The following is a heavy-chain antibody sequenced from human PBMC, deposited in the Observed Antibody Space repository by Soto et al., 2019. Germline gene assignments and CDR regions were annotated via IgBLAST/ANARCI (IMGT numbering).Heavy chain of an antibody. Sequence: SLRLSCAASGFTFSSYGMHWVRQAPGKGLEWVAVIWYDGSNKYYADSVKGRFTISRDNSKNTLYLQMNSLRAEDTAVYYCARTVAAAGTSYFDYWGQGTLVTVSS. D-gene: IGHD6-13*01. CDR2: IWYDGSNK. J-gene: IGHJ4*02. V-gene: IGHV3-33*01. CDR3: ARTVAAAGTSYFDY. CDR1: GFTFSSYG.